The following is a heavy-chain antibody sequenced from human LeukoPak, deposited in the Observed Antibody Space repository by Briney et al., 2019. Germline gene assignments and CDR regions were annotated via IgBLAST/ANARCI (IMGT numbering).Heavy chain of an antibody. CDR2: ISSSSSYI. D-gene: IGHD4/OR15-4a*01. CDR3: ARGSAMVNDY. J-gene: IGHJ4*02. CDR1: GFTFSSYS. V-gene: IGHV3-21*01. Sequence: PGGSLRLSCAASGFTFSSYSMNWVRQAPGKGLEWVSSISSSSSYIYYADSVKGRFTISRDNAKNSLYLQMSSLRAEDTAVYYCARGSAMVNDYWGQGTLVTVSS.